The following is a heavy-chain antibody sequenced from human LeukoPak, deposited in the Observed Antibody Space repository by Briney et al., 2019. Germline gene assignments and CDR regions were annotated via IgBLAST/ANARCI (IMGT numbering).Heavy chain of an antibody. CDR2: IYHSGST. CDR3: ARGGGYSYGYVWFDP. Sequence: SETLSLTCTVSGYSISSGYYWGWIRQPPGKGLEWIGSIYHSGSTYYNPSLKSRVTISVDTSKNQFSLKLSSVTAADTAVYYCARGGGYSYGYVWFDPWGQGTLVTVSS. D-gene: IGHD5-18*01. J-gene: IGHJ5*02. V-gene: IGHV4-38-2*02. CDR1: GYSISSGYY.